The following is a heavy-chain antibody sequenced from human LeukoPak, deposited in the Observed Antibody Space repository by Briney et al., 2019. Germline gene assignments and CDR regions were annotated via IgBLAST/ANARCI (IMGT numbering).Heavy chain of an antibody. V-gene: IGHV3-74*01. CDR2: SEGSST. CDR1: GFTFSSYW. CDR3: ARDFDRYYMDV. J-gene: IGHJ6*03. Sequence: PGGSLRLSCAASGFTFSSYWIHWVRQAPGKGLVWVSRSEGSSTSYADSVKGRFTISRDNAKNTLYLQMNSLRAEDTAVYYCARDFDRYYMDVWGKGTTVTVSS.